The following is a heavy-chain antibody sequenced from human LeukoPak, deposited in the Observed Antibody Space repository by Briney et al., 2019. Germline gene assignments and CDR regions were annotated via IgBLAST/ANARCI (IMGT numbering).Heavy chain of an antibody. V-gene: IGHV4-34*01. CDR3: ARGPNPDYYDSSGYPGDFDY. D-gene: IGHD3-22*01. CDR1: GGSFSGYY. J-gene: IGHJ4*02. CDR2: INHSGST. Sequence: SEPLSLTCAVYGGSFSGYYWSWIRQPPGKGLEWIGEINHSGSTNYNPSLKSRVTISVDTSKNQFSLKLSSVTAADTAVYYCARGPNPDYYDSSGYPGDFDYWGQGTLVTVSS.